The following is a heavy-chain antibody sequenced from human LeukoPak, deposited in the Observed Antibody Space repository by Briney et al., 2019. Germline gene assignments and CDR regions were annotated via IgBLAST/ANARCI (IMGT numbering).Heavy chain of an antibody. CDR3: ARRPDVMVSAEYFQH. CDR1: GYTFTSYY. CDR2: INPSGGST. Sequence: ASVKVSCKASGYTFTSYYMHWVRQAPGQGLEWMGIINPSGGSTSYAQKFQGRVTMTRDTSTSTVYMELSSLRSEDTAVYYCARRPDVMVSAEYFQHWGQGTLVTVSS. D-gene: IGHD1-14*01. V-gene: IGHV1-46*01. J-gene: IGHJ1*01.